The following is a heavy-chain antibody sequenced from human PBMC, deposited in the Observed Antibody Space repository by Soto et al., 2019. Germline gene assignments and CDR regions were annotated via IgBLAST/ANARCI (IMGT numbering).Heavy chain of an antibody. V-gene: IGHV3-53*04. J-gene: IGHJ6*02. CDR2: IYSGGST. CDR1: GFTVSSNY. Sequence: EVQLVESGGGLVQPGGSLRLSCAASGFTVSSNYMSWVRQAPGKGLEWVSVIYSGGSTYYADSVKGRFTISRHNSKNTLYLQMNSLRAEDTAVYYGARGGGNLLQFGMDVWGQGTTVTVSS. D-gene: IGHD1-7*01. CDR3: ARGGGNLLQFGMDV.